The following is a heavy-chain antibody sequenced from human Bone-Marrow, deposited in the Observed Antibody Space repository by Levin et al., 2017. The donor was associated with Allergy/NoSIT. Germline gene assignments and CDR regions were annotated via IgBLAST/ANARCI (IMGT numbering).Heavy chain of an antibody. CDR3: ARDPSGVGSRTP. D-gene: IGHD1-26*01. Sequence: GGSLRLSCAVSGFTVGNNYMAWVRQAPGRRLEWVSLIYSFGVTKYADSVKGRFTISRDSSKNMGYLQMNSLRVEDTGVYYCARDPSGVGSRTPWGQGTMVIVSS. CDR1: GFTVGNNY. J-gene: IGHJ3*01. V-gene: IGHV3-53*01. CDR2: IYSFGVT.